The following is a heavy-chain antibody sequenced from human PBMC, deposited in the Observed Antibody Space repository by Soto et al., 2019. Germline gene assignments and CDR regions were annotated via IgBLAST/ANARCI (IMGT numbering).Heavy chain of an antibody. J-gene: IGHJ4*02. D-gene: IGHD1-26*01. CDR2: ISYDGSNT. CDR3: AKEGGLSGTYYISSSYYFDY. Sequence: QVQLVESGGGVAQPGRSLRLSCAASGFTFSSYGMHWVRQAPGKGLEWVAIISYDGSNTYYEDSVKGRFTISRDNSKNTLYLQMNSLRAEDASVYYCAKEGGLSGTYYISSSYYFDYWGQGTLVTVSS. V-gene: IGHV3-30*18. CDR1: GFTFSSYG.